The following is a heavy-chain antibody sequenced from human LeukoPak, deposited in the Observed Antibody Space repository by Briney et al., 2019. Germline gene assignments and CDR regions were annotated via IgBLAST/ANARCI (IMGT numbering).Heavy chain of an antibody. J-gene: IGHJ3*02. CDR1: GFTFSSYA. CDR2: ISSSGSTI. V-gene: IGHV3-48*03. CDR3: ARQAVTSSPWGAFDI. Sequence: GGSLRLSCAASGFTFSSYAMSWVRQAPGKGLEWVSYISSSGSTIYYADSVKGRFTISRDNAKNSLYLQMNSLRAEDTAVYYCARQAVTSSPWGAFDIWGQGTMVTVSS. D-gene: IGHD4-17*01.